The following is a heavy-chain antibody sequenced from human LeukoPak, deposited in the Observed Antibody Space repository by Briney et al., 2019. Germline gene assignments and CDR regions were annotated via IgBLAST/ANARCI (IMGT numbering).Heavy chain of an antibody. D-gene: IGHD6-13*01. CDR1: GFTFSSYT. CDR2: ISTSSIYI. J-gene: IGHJ6*03. Sequence: PGGSLRLSCAASGFTFSSYTMNWVRQAPGKGLEWVSSISTSSIYIYYADSVKGRFTISRDNAKNSLYLQMNSLRAEDTAVYFCARGFIDKSSWYYYFYMDVWGKGTTVTVSS. CDR3: ARGFIDKSSWYYYFYMDV. V-gene: IGHV3-21*01.